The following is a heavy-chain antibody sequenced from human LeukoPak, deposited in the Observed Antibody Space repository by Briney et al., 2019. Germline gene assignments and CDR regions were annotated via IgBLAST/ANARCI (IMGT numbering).Heavy chain of an antibody. CDR2: LYYSGST. J-gene: IGHJ6*03. CDR1: GGSISSSSYY. D-gene: IGHD2-15*01. V-gene: IGHV4-39*02. CDR3: AYSPPYFYYMDV. Sequence: PSETLSLTCTVSGGSISSSSYYWGWIRKPPGKGLESIGSLYYSGSTYYNPSLKSRVTISVDTSKNHFSLRLRSVTAADTAVFYCAYSPPYFYYMDVWGKGTTVTVSS.